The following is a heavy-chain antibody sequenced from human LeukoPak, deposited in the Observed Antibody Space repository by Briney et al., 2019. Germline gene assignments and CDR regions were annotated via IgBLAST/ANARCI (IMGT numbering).Heavy chain of an antibody. CDR3: STSESSGRDY. CDR2: MNPNSGHT. Sequence: ASAKVSCKASGYTFTSYDINWVRQATGQGLEWMGWMNPNSGHTGYAQKFQGRVTMTRNSSISTAYMELSSLRSEDTAVYYCSTSESSGRDYWGQGTLVTVSS. V-gene: IGHV1-8*01. CDR1: GYTFTSYD. J-gene: IGHJ4*02. D-gene: IGHD1-26*01.